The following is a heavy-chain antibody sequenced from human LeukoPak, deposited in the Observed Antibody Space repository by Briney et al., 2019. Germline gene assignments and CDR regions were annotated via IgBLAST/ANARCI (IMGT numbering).Heavy chain of an antibody. J-gene: IGHJ6*02. CDR1: GFSFSSSA. CDR2: ISGSGGNT. D-gene: IGHD3-22*01. V-gene: IGHV3-23*01. Sequence: RAGGSLRLSCAASGFSFSSSAMSWVRQAPGKGLEWVSAISGSGGNTYYAGSVKGRFTIFRDNSKNMLYLQMNSLRAEDTALYYCASQKANFYDSSGDVWGQGTTVTVSS. CDR3: ASQKANFYDSSGDV.